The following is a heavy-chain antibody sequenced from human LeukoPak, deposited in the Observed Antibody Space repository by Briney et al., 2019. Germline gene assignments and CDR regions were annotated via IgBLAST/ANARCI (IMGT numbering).Heavy chain of an antibody. V-gene: IGHV3-7*04. CDR2: IKNDGSEK. CDR3: ATADCFSFDF. CDR1: GFTFSSYW. J-gene: IGHJ4*02. Sequence: GGSLRLSCAASGFTFSSYWMSWVRQAPGKGLERVATIKNDGSEKNYEDSVKGRFTISRDNAKNSLYLQMSGLRAENTAVYFCATADCFSFDFWGQGTLVTVSS. D-gene: IGHD2-21*02.